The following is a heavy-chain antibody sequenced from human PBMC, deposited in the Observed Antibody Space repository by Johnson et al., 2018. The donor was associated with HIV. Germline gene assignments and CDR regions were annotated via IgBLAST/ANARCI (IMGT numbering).Heavy chain of an antibody. J-gene: IGHJ3*02. V-gene: IGHV3-30-3*01. CDR1: GFTFSSYA. D-gene: IGHD6-19*01. CDR3: VRDQGSGWPTNAFDI. CDR2: ISYDGSNK. Sequence: VQLVESGGGVVQPGRSLRLSCAASGFTFSSYAMHWVRQAPGKGLEWVAVISYDGSNKYYADSVKGRFTISRDNSKNTLYLQMNSLRAEDTAVYYCVRDQGSGWPTNAFDIWGRGTRVTVSS.